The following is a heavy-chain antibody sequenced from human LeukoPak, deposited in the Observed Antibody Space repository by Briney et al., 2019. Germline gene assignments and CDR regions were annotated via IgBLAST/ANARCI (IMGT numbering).Heavy chain of an antibody. D-gene: IGHD6-13*01. V-gene: IGHV4-59*01. CDR1: GGSISSYY. CDR3: ARGLAAAANFDY. CDR2: IYYSGST. J-gene: IGHJ4*02. Sequence: SETLSLTCTVSGGSISSYYWSWIRQPPGEGLEWIGNIYYSGSTNYNPSLKSRVTISVDTSKNQFSLKLSSVTAADTAVYYCARGLAAAANFDYWGQGTLVTVSS.